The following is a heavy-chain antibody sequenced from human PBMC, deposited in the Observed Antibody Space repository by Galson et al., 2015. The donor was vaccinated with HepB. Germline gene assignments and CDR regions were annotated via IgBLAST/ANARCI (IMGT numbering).Heavy chain of an antibody. J-gene: IGHJ4*02. CDR3: ARDHGCSGSASFPQ. CDR2: ISSSSSYT. CDR1: GFTFSDYY. Sequence: SLRLSCAASGFTFSDYYMSWIRQAPGKGLEWVSYISSSSSYTNYADSVKGRFIISRDNAKNSLYLQMNSLRAEVTAVYYCARDHGCSGSASFPQWGQGTLVTVSS. D-gene: IGHD3-10*01. V-gene: IGHV3-11*06.